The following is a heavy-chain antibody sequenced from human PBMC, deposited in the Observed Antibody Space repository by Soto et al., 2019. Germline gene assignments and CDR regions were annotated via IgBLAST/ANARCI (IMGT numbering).Heavy chain of an antibody. J-gene: IGHJ5*02. V-gene: IGHV3-43*01. D-gene: IGHD3-22*01. CDR3: VKETYYYDVSSYYPLGS. Sequence: HPGGSLRLSCAASGFTFDDYNMHWVRQAPGKGLEWVSLISRDGTNTNYAESVKGRFTISRDNSKNSLYLQMNSLRTEDTALYYCVKETYYYDVSSYYPLGSWGRGTLVTVSS. CDR2: ISRDGTNT. CDR1: GFTFDDYN.